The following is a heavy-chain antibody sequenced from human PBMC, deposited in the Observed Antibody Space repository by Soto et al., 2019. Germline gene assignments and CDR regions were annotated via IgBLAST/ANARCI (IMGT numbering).Heavy chain of an antibody. V-gene: IGHV3-30*18. D-gene: IGHD2-15*01. CDR2: ISYDGSNK. J-gene: IGHJ4*02. CDR3: AKDYGGYCSGGSCYSGPFDY. CDR1: GFTFSSYG. Sequence: QVQLVESGGGVVQPGRSLRLSCAASGFTFSSYGMHWVRQAPGKGLEWVAVISYDGSNKYYADSVKGRFTISRDNSNNTLYLQMNSLRAEDTAVYYCAKDYGGYCSGGSCYSGPFDYWGQGTLVTVSS.